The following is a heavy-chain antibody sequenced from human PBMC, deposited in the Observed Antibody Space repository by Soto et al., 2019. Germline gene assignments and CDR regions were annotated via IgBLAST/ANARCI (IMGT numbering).Heavy chain of an antibody. V-gene: IGHV4-59*08. CDR3: ARYLGYCSGGSCYSDYYYYMDV. J-gene: IGHJ6*03. CDR1: GGSISSYY. Sequence: QVQLQESGPGLVKPSETLSLTCTVSGGSISSYYWSWIRQPPGKGLEWSGYIYYSGSTNYNPSLKCRVTISVDTSKNQFSLKLSSVTAADTAVYYCARYLGYCSGGSCYSDYYYYMDVWGKGTTVTVSS. CDR2: IYYSGST. D-gene: IGHD2-15*01.